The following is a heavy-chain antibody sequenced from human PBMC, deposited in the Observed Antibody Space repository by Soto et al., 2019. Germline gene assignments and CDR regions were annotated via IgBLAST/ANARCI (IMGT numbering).Heavy chain of an antibody. D-gene: IGHD5-18*01. CDR3: ARQPYTAKGIAY. CDR1: GGSISSYY. V-gene: IGHV4-59*08. J-gene: IGHJ4*02. Sequence: SETLSLTCTVSGGSISSYYWSWIRQPPGKGLEWIGYIYYSGSTNYNPSLKSRVTISVDTSKNQFSLKLSSVTAADTAVYYCARQPYTAKGIAYWGQGTLVTVSS. CDR2: IYYSGST.